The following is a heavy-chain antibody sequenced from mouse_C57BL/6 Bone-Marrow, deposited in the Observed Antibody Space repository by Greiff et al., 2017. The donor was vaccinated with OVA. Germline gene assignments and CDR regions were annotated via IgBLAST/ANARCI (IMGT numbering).Heavy chain of an antibody. CDR2: ISYDGSN. D-gene: IGHD1-1*01. CDR3: ANNYGSSPLDV. Sequence: EVQLQESGPGLVKPSQSLSLTCSVTGYSITSGYYWTWIRQFPGNKLEWMGYISYDGSNNYNPSLKNRISITRDTSKNQFFLKLNSVTTEDTATYYCANNYGSSPLDVWGTGTTVTVSS. CDR1: GYSITSGYY. V-gene: IGHV3-6*01. J-gene: IGHJ1*03.